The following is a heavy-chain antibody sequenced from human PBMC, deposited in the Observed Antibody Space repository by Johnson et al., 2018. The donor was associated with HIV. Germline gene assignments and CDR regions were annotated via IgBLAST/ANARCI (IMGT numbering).Heavy chain of an antibody. V-gene: IGHV3-20*04. J-gene: IGHJ3*02. Sequence: VQLVESGGGVVRPGGSLRLSCAASGFTFDDYGMSWVHQAPGKGLEWVSGINWNGGSTGYADSVKGRFTISRDNAKNSLYLQMNSLRAEDTALYYCGTGRAGQVWDVFDIWGQGTMVTVSS. CDR2: INWNGGST. CDR3: GTGRAGQVWDVFDI. CDR1: GFTFDDYG. D-gene: IGHD6-19*01.